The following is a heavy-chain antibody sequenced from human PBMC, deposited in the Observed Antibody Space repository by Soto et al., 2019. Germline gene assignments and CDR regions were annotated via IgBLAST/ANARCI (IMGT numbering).Heavy chain of an antibody. Sequence: ASVKVSCKVSGYRFPSYCINWVRQAPGQGLEWVGWVNPDNHNTNYAQNFQHRVSLTTDTSTNTAFLELRGLRSDDTAVYYCARVRFGDPFDYWGQGTLVTVSS. V-gene: IGHV1-18*01. CDR2: VNPDNHNT. D-gene: IGHD3-16*01. J-gene: IGHJ4*02. CDR1: GYRFPSYC. CDR3: ARVRFGDPFDY.